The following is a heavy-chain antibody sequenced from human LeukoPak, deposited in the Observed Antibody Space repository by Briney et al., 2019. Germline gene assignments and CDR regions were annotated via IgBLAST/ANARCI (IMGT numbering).Heavy chain of an antibody. CDR2: IYYSGST. CDR1: GGSISSSSYY. J-gene: IGHJ4*02. CDR3: ARDDFWSGYLYYFDY. V-gene: IGHV4-39*02. Sequence: SETLSLTCTVSGGSISSSSYYWGWIRQPPGKGLEWIGSIYYSGSTYYNPSLKSRVTISVDTSKNQFSLTLSSVTAADTAVYYCARDDFWSGYLYYFDYWGQGTLVTVSS. D-gene: IGHD3-3*01.